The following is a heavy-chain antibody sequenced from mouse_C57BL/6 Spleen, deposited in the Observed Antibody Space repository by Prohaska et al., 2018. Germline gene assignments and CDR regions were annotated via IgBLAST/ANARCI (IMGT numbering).Heavy chain of an antibody. Sequence: QVQLQQSGAELVRPGTSVKMSCKASGYTFTNYWIGWAKQRPGHGFEWIGDIYPGGGYTNYNEKFKGKATLTADKSSSTAYMQFSSLTSEDSAIYYCARGDYGSPLDYWGQGTTLTVSS. D-gene: IGHD1-1*01. CDR3: ARGDYGSPLDY. CDR2: IYPGGGYT. V-gene: IGHV1-63*01. CDR1: GYTFTNYW. J-gene: IGHJ2*01.